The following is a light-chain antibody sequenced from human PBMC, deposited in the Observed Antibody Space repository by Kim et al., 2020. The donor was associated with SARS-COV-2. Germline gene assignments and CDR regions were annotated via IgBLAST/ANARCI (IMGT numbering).Light chain of an antibody. Sequence: SPGERATLSCRASQSVSSSLAWYQQKPGQAPRLLFYGASIRATGIPPRFSASGSGTEFTLTISSLQSEDFAVYYCQQYDNWPPITFGQGTRLEIK. CDR1: QSVSSS. CDR3: QQYDNWPPIT. CDR2: GAS. J-gene: IGKJ5*01. V-gene: IGKV3-15*01.